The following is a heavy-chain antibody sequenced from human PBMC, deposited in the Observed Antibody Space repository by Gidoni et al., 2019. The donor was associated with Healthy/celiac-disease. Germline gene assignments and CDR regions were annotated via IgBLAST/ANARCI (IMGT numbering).Heavy chain of an antibody. Sequence: EVQLVESGGGLVQPGRSLRLSCAASGFTFDDYAMHWVRQAPGKGLEWVSGISWNSGSIGYADSVKGRFTISRDNAKNSLYLQMNSLRAEDTALYYCAKGADYYYDSSGAFDYWGQGTLVTVSS. CDR2: ISWNSGSI. J-gene: IGHJ4*02. CDR1: GFTFDDYA. D-gene: IGHD3-22*01. V-gene: IGHV3-9*01. CDR3: AKGADYYYDSSGAFDY.